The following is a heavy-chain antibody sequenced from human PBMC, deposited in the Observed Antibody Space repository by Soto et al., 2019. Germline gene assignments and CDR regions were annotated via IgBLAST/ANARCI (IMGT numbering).Heavy chain of an antibody. Sequence: SETLSLTCAVYGGSFSGYYWSWIRQPSGKGLEWIGEINHSGSTNYNPSLKSRVTISVDTSKNQFSLKLSSVTAADTAVYYCARGRILYGYYYYMDVWGKGTTVTVSS. D-gene: IGHD4-17*01. CDR3: ARGRILYGYYYYMDV. CDR1: GGSFSGYY. V-gene: IGHV4-34*01. J-gene: IGHJ6*03. CDR2: INHSGST.